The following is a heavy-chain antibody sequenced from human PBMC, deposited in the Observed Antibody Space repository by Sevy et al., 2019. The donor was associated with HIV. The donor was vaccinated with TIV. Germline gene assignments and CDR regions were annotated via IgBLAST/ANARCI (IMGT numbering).Heavy chain of an antibody. D-gene: IGHD3-22*01. V-gene: IGHV3-53*01. J-gene: IGHJ6*02. CDR2: IYSSDRT. Sequence: GESLKISCAASGFTVSDNHMNWVRQAPGKGLEWVSVIYSSDRTDYADSVKGRFTVSRDNSKNTLYLQMNSLRVEDTAVYYCARDRVTYYYDSSGYYTSGYGMDVWGQGTTVTVSS. CDR3: ARDRVTYYYDSSGYYTSGYGMDV. CDR1: GFTVSDNH.